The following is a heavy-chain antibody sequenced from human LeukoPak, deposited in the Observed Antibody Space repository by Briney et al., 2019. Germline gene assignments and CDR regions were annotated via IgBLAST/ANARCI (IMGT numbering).Heavy chain of an antibody. CDR2: INPSGGST. V-gene: IGHV1-46*01. Sequence: ASVKVSCKASGYTFTNYNMHWVRQAPGQGLEWMGIINPSGGSTNYAQNFQGRVTMTRDTSTSTVYMELSSLRSEDTAVYYCARVRDGYNDAYDIWGQGTMVTVPS. CDR3: ARVRDGYNDAYDI. J-gene: IGHJ3*02. CDR1: GYTFTNYN. D-gene: IGHD5-24*01.